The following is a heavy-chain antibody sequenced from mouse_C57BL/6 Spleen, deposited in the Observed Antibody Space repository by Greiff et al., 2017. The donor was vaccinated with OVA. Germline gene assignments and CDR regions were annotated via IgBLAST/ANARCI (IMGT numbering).Heavy chain of an antibody. CDR1: GYAFSSYW. V-gene: IGHV1-80*01. D-gene: IGHD2-2*01. CDR3: AREGGLRQGYFDV. Sequence: QVQLQQSGAELVKPGASVKISCKASGYAFSSYWMNWVKQRPGKGLEWIGRIYPGDGDTNYNGKFKGKATLTAAKSSTKAYMRLSSLTSEDSSVYVCAREGGLRQGYFDVWGTGTTVTVSS. CDR2: IYPGDGDT. J-gene: IGHJ1*03.